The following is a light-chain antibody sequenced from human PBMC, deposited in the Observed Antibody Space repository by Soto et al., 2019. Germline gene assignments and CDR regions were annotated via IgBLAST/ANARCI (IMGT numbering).Light chain of an antibody. J-gene: IGKJ1*01. CDR3: LQHNDYPRA. CDR1: QEIRND. Sequence: DIRMTQSPSSLSPSVEDKVTITCRASQEIRNDLGWYQQKPGKAPGRLIYAASSLQSGVPSRFIGSGSGTEFTLTINSLRPEDFATYYCLQHNDYPRAFGRGTKVEIK. CDR2: AAS. V-gene: IGKV1-17*01.